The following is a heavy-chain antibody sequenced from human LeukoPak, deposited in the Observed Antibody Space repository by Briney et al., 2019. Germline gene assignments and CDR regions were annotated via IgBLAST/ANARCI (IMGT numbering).Heavy chain of an antibody. CDR1: GGSISSYY. J-gene: IGHJ3*02. D-gene: IGHD4-23*01. CDR3: ATLTGGDDAFDI. CDR2: IFYTGST. Sequence: PSETLSLTCTVSGGSISSYYWSWIRQPPGKGLEWIGYIFYTGSTNYNPSLKSRVTISVLASKNRFSLKLSSVTAADTAVYYCATLTGGDDAFDIWGQGTMVTVSS. V-gene: IGHV4-59*01.